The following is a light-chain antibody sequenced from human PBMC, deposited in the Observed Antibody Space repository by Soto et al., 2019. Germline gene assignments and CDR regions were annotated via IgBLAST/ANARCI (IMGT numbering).Light chain of an antibody. CDR3: QQYSTHST. Sequence: DIQMTQSPSTLAASVGDRVTITCRASQSISRWLAWYQQKPGKAPKLLIYDASNLQSGVPSRFSGSGSGTEFTITIGSLQPDDFAIYHCQQYSTHSTFGQGTKLEIK. J-gene: IGKJ2*01. V-gene: IGKV1-5*01. CDR1: QSISRW. CDR2: DAS.